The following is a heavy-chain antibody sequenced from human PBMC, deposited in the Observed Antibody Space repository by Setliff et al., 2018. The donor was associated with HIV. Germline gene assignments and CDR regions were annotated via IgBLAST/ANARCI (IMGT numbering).Heavy chain of an antibody. J-gene: IGHJ4*02. Sequence: EASVKVSCKASGGTFSSYAISWVRQAPGQGLEWMGGIIPILGIANYAQKFQGRVTITADKSTSTAYMELSSLRSEDTAVYYCARLPYSSGWYLAYWGQGTLVTVSS. D-gene: IGHD6-19*01. V-gene: IGHV1-69*10. CDR1: GGTFSSYA. CDR3: ARLPYSSGWYLAY. CDR2: IIPILGIA.